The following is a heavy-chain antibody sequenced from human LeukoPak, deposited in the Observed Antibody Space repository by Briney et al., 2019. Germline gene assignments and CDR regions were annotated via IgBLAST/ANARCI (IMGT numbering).Heavy chain of an antibody. CDR3: ASQAWTGYYGY. V-gene: IGHV3-23*01. D-gene: IGHD3/OR15-3a*01. CDR1: GFTFSSYA. CDR2: ITGSADNT. J-gene: IGHJ4*02. Sequence: GGSLRLSCAASGFTFSSYAMSWVRQAPGKGLEWVSSITGSADNTYYADSVKGRFTISRDNSKNTLYLQMNSLRAEDTAVYYCASQAWTGYYGYWGQGTLVTVSS.